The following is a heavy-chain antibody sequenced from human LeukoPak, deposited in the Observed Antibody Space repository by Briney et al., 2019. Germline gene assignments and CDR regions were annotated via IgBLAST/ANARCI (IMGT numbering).Heavy chain of an antibody. CDR2: ITTYNGDT. V-gene: IGHV1-18*01. D-gene: IGHD3-10*01. CDR1: GYTFTNYG. Sequence: ASVNVSCKSSGYTFTNYGFSWVRQAPGQGLEWMGLITTYNGDTNYAQKLQGRVTMTTDTSTSTAYMELRSLGSDETAVYYCARRMNSGSYYPSYYFDYWGQGTLVTVSS. J-gene: IGHJ4*02. CDR3: ARRMNSGSYYPSYYFDY.